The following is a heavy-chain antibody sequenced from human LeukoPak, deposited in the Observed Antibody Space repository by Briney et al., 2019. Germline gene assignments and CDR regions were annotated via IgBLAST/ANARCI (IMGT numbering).Heavy chain of an antibody. CDR1: GGTFRSYA. CDR2: IIPMVNTP. CDR3: AIFQGTYGDNDNDY. V-gene: IGHV1-69*01. D-gene: IGHD4-17*01. J-gene: IGHJ4*02. Sequence: SVEVSCKASGGTFRSYAINWVRLAPGKGLEWMGGIIPMVNTPKYAQKFQGRVTITADESTSTGYMEVSSLRSEDTAVYYCAIFQGTYGDNDNDYWGQGTLVTVSS.